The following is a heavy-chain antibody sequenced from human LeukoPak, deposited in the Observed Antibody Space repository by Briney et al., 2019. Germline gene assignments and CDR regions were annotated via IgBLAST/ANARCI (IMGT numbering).Heavy chain of an antibody. J-gene: IGHJ6*02. V-gene: IGHV4-34*01. CDR2: INHSGST. Sequence: PSETLSLTCAVYGGSFSGYYWSWIRQPPGKGLEWIGEINHSGSTNYNPSLKSRVTISVDTSKNQFSLKLSSVTAADTAVYYCARVRYDSSGYYYAEGFGHYGMDVWGQGTTVTVSS. CDR3: ARVRYDSSGYYYAEGFGHYGMDV. D-gene: IGHD3-22*01. CDR1: GGSFSGYY.